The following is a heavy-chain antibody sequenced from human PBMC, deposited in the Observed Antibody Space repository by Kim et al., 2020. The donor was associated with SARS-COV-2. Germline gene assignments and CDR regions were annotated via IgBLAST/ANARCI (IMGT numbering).Heavy chain of an antibody. Sequence: SVKNRFTSSRDDSKSTAYLQMNSLDTEDTAVYYCARGSPIPGGWYDAFGIWGQGTMVTVSS. CDR3: ARGSPIPGGWYDAFGI. V-gene: IGHV3-73*01. D-gene: IGHD6-19*01. J-gene: IGHJ3*02.